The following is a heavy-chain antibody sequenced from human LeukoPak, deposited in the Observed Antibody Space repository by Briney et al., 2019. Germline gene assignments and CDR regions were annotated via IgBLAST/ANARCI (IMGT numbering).Heavy chain of an antibody. V-gene: IGHV3-23*01. D-gene: IGHD2-21*01. CDR2: ISGSGGST. CDR1: GFTFSSYA. J-gene: IGHJ4*02. CDR3: AKFLPTHIVVANYYFDY. Sequence: GGSLRLSCAASGFTFSSYAMSWVRQAPGKGLEWVSAISGSGGSTYYADSVKGRFTISRDNSKNTLYLQMNSLRAEDTAVCYCAKFLPTHIVVANYYFDYWGQGTLVTVSS.